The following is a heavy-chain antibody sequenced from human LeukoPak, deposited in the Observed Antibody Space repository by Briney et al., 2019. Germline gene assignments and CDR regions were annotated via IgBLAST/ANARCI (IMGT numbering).Heavy chain of an antibody. Sequence: PSETLSLTCAVSGASISSTNYYWSWIRQPAGKGLEWIGRIYTSGSTNYNPSLKSRVTMSVDTSKNQFSLKLSSVTAADTALYYCARDRYYYDSSGNYWLFDYWGQGTLVTVSS. D-gene: IGHD3-22*01. CDR2: IYTSGST. CDR1: GASISSTNYY. J-gene: IGHJ4*02. CDR3: ARDRYYYDSSGNYWLFDY. V-gene: IGHV4-61*02.